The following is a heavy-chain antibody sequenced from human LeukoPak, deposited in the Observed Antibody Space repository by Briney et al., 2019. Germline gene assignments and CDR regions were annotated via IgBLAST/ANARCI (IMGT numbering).Heavy chain of an antibody. CDR1: GGSISSGGYY. J-gene: IGHJ5*02. CDR3: ARTALWFGDDNWFDP. V-gene: IGHV4-30-2*01. Sequence: SETLSLTCTVSGGSISSGGYYWSWIRQPPGKGLEWIGYIYHSGSTYYNPSLKSQVTISVDRSKNQFSLKLSSVTAADTAVYYCARTALWFGDDNWFDPWGQGTLVTVSS. CDR2: IYHSGST. D-gene: IGHD3-10*01.